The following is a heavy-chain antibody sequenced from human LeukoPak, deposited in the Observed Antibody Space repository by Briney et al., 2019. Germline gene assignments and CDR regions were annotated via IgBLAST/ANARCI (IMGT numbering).Heavy chain of an antibody. D-gene: IGHD6-6*01. CDR1: GFTFSSYW. CDR2: IKQDGSEK. CDR3: AREGSSDYFDY. J-gene: IGHJ4*02. V-gene: IGHV3-7*01. Sequence: GGSLRLSCAASGFTFSSYWMSWVRQAPGKGLEWGANIKQDGSEKYYVDSVKGRFTISRDNAKNSLYLQMNSLRAEDTAVYYCAREGSSDYFDYWGQGTLVTVSS.